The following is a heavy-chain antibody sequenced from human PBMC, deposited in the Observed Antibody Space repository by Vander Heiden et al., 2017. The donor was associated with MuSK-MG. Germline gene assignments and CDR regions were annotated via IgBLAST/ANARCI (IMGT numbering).Heavy chain of an antibody. CDR3: AKDKGTGDRGGYYFES. CDR2: ISGSGSRT. Sequence: EVQLVESGGGLVQPGGSLRLSCKVSGFTFNTYAMHWVRQVPEKGLEWVSGISGSGSRTYYADSVKCRFTLSRDNSKGTLYLQMNILRGEDTAVYYCAKDKGTGDRGGYYFESWCQGALVTVYS. CDR1: GFTFNTYA. J-gene: IGHJ4*02. D-gene: IGHD3-10*01. V-gene: IGHV3-23*04.